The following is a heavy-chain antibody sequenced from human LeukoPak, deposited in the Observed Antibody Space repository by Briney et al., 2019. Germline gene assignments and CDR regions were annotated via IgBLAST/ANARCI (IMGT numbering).Heavy chain of an antibody. Sequence: GGSLRLSCAASGFSFSNYAMSWVRQAPGKGLEWVSSISSSSSYIYYADSVKGRFTISRDNAKNSLYLQMNSLRAEDTAVYYCARHYYYDSSGLYFDPWGQGTLVTVSS. CDR2: ISSSSSYI. V-gene: IGHV3-21*01. D-gene: IGHD3-22*01. J-gene: IGHJ5*02. CDR3: ARHYYYDSSGLYFDP. CDR1: GFSFSNYA.